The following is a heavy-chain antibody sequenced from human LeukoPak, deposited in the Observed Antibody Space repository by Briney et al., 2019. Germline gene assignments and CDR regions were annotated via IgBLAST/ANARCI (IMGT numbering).Heavy chain of an antibody. CDR1: GFTFSSYW. CDR3: ARDFYGDYALSAFDI. J-gene: IGHJ3*02. Sequence: PGGSLRLSCAASGFTFSSYWMSWVRQAPGKGLEWLANIKQDGSGKYYVDSVKGRFTISRDNAKNSLYLQMNSLRAEDTAVYYCARDFYGDYALSAFDIWGQGTMVTVSS. CDR2: IKQDGSGK. V-gene: IGHV3-7*01. D-gene: IGHD4-17*01.